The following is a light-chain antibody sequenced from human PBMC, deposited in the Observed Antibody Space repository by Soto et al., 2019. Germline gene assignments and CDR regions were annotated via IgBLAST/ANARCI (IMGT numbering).Light chain of an antibody. Sequence: QFVLTQPPSISGAPGQRVTISCTGSSSNIGAGSDVHWYHQLPGTAPKLLIYGNTNRPSAVPDRFSGSKSGTSASLAIAGLQTEDEGDYYCQAYASSLSGRYVFGTGPKVTVL. V-gene: IGLV1-40*01. CDR1: SSNIGAGSD. CDR3: QAYASSLSGRYV. CDR2: GNT. J-gene: IGLJ1*01.